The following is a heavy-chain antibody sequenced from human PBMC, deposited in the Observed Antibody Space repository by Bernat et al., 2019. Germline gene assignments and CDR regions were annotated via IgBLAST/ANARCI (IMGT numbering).Heavy chain of an antibody. Sequence: QVQLQQWGAGLLKPSETLSLTCAVYGGSFSGYYWSWIRQPPGKGLEWIGEINHSGSTNYNPSLKSRVTISVDTSKNQFSLKLSSVTAADTAVYYCATFTFGGVPSRYYFDYWGQGTLVTVSS. CDR2: INHSGST. J-gene: IGHJ4*02. V-gene: IGHV4-34*01. CDR1: GGSFSGYY. D-gene: IGHD3-16*01. CDR3: ATFTFGGVPSRYYFDY.